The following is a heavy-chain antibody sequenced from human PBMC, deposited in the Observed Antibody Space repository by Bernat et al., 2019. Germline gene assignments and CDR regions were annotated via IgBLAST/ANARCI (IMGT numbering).Heavy chain of an antibody. V-gene: IGHV4-34*01. Sequence: QVQLQQWGAGLLKPSETLSLTCAVYGGSFSGYYWSWIRQPPGKGLEWIGEINHSGSTNYNPSLKSRVTISVDTSKNQFSLKLSSVTAADTAVYYCARIVVVPAAMPTYYYYRMDVWGQGTTVTVSS. CDR2: INHSGST. D-gene: IGHD2-2*01. J-gene: IGHJ6*02. CDR3: ARIVVVPAAMPTYYYYRMDV. CDR1: GGSFSGYY.